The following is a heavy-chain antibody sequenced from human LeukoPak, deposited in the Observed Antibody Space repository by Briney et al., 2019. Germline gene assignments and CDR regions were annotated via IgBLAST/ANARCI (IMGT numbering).Heavy chain of an antibody. CDR3: ATTYYYDSSGYPPPFY. Sequence: ASVKVSCKASGYTFTSYYMHWVRQAPGQGLEWMGIINPSGGSTSYAQKFQGRVTMTRDTSTSTVYMELSSLRSEDTAVYYCATTYYYDSSGYPPPFYWGQGTLVTVPS. CDR1: GYTFTSYY. J-gene: IGHJ4*02. CDR2: INPSGGST. D-gene: IGHD3-22*01. V-gene: IGHV1-46*01.